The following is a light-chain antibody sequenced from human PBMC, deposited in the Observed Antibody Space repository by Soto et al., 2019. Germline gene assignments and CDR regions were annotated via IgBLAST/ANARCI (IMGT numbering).Light chain of an antibody. CDR3: QQYDNWPPP. Sequence: EIVMTQSPATLSVSPGERATLSCRASQRVSNNLAWYQQRPGRSPRLLIYATSTRATGIPARFSGSGSGTEFTLTISSLQSEDFAVYYCQQYDNWPPPFGQGKRLEIK. V-gene: IGKV3-15*01. CDR1: QRVSNN. J-gene: IGKJ5*01. CDR2: ATS.